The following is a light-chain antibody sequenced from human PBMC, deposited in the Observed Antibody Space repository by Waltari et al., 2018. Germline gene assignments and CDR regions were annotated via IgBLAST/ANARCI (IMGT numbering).Light chain of an antibody. J-gene: IGLJ2*01. CDR3: SSYTSSSTLV. Sequence: QSALTQPASVFGSPGQSIPISCTGTSSDVGGYNYVSWYQQHPGKAPKLMIYEVSNRPSGVSNRFSGSKSGNTASLTISGLQAEDEADYYCSSYTSSSTLVFGGGTKLTVL. V-gene: IGLV2-14*01. CDR2: EVS. CDR1: SSDVGGYNY.